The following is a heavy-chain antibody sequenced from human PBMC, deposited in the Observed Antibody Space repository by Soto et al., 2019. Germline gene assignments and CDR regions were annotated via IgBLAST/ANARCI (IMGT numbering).Heavy chain of an antibody. CDR2: IDPSDSYT. J-gene: IGHJ6*02. Sequence: GESLKISCKGSGYSFTSYWISWVRQMPGKGLEWMGRIDPSDSYTNYSPSFQGHVTISADKSISTAYLQWSSLKASDTAMYYCERQGCSSTSCYWRGYYYYYGMDVWGQGTTVTAP. D-gene: IGHD2-2*01. CDR1: GYSFTSYW. CDR3: ERQGCSSTSCYWRGYYYYYGMDV. V-gene: IGHV5-10-1*01.